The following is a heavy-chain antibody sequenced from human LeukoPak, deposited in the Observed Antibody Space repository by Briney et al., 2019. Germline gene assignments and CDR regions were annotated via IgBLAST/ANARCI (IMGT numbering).Heavy chain of an antibody. D-gene: IGHD3-10*01. CDR1: GFSFSKSS. Sequence: GGSLRLSCAASGFSFSKSSMLWFRQAPGKGLEWVSSISIGSSPYTYYADSLKGRFTISRDNAKNSVCLQMNSLRSEDTAVYYCASYTLWYGDSWGQGTLVTVSS. CDR3: ASYTLWYGDS. CDR2: ISIGSSPYT. J-gene: IGHJ4*02. V-gene: IGHV3-21*06.